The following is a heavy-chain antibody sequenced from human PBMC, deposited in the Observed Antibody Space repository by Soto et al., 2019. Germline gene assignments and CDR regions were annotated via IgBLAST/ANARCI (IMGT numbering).Heavy chain of an antibody. CDR1: GFTFSSYS. Sequence: ESLLLSCAASGFTFSSYSMNWVRQAPGKGLERVSSISSSSSYIYYADSVKGRFTISRDNAKNSLYLQMNSLRAEDTAVYYCARAGYSYGRFWVPDAFDIWGQGTMVTVSS. D-gene: IGHD5-18*01. J-gene: IGHJ3*02. CDR3: ARAGYSYGRFWVPDAFDI. CDR2: ISSSSSYI. V-gene: IGHV3-21*01.